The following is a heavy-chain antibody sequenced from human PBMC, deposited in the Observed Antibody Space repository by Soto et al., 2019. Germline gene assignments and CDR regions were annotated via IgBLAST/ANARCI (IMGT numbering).Heavy chain of an antibody. D-gene: IGHD1-26*01. CDR2: ISGSGGST. V-gene: IGHV3-23*01. J-gene: IGHJ4*02. Sequence: EVQLLKSGGGLVQPGGSLRLSCAGSGFTFSNYAMSWVRQAPGKGLAWVSAISGSGGSTYYADSVKGRFTISRDNSKNTLYLQMNSLRAEYTALYYCAKVAVGATGRFDYWGQGTLVTVSS. CDR1: GFTFSNYA. CDR3: AKVAVGATGRFDY.